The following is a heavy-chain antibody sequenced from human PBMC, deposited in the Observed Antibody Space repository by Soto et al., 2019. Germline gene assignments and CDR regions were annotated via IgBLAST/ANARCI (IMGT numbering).Heavy chain of an antibody. CDR2: VYYTGTT. CDR3: ARGRSKDKVGDRDYVCTLDY. CDR1: GGSLNSYY. D-gene: IGHD4-17*01. Sequence: QMPLQESGPGLVRPSETLSLTCTVSGGSLNSYYWSWIRQSPGKGLEWLGYVYYTGTTNYNPSLRNRLTISLENSKSQFSLRLASVTAADPADHYCARGRSKDKVGDRDYVCTLDYWGQGIPVTVSS. J-gene: IGHJ4*02. V-gene: IGHV4-59*03.